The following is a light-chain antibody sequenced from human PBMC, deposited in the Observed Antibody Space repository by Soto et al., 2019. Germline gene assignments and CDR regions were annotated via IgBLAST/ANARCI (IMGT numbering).Light chain of an antibody. V-gene: IGKV3-15*01. Sequence: EIVLTQTPATLSLSPGERATLSCRASQSAGNNVAWYQQRPGQAPRLLIYGTSNRATGIPARFVGSGSGTEYTLTISSLQSDDFAVYYCQHYNNWPPWTFGQGTKVEVK. CDR2: GTS. CDR3: QHYNNWPPWT. CDR1: QSAGNN. J-gene: IGKJ1*01.